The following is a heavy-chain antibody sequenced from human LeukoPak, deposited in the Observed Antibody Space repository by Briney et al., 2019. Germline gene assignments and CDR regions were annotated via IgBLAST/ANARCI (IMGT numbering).Heavy chain of an antibody. CDR2: IYPGDSDT. Sequence: GESLKISCKGSGYSFTSYWIGWVRQMPGKGLEWMGIIYPGDSDTRYSPSFQGQVTISADKSISTAYLQWSSLKASDTAMYYCARLNPSTYYDFWSGYWFDPWGQGTLVTVSS. CDR3: ARLNPSTYYDFWSGYWFDP. J-gene: IGHJ5*02. D-gene: IGHD3-3*01. V-gene: IGHV5-51*01. CDR1: GYSFTSYW.